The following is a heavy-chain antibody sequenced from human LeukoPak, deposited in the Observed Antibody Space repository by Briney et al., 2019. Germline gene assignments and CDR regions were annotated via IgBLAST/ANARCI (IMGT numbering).Heavy chain of an antibody. V-gene: IGHV1-2*04. J-gene: IGHJ4*02. Sequence: ASVKVSCKASGYTFTGYYMHWVRQAPGQGLEWMGWINPNSGGTNYAQKFQGWVTMTRDTSISTAYMELSRLRSDDTAVYYCARELMVRGVRRVSSFDYWGQGTLVTVSS. CDR2: INPNSGGT. CDR1: GYTFTGYY. D-gene: IGHD3-10*01. CDR3: ARELMVRGVRRVSSFDY.